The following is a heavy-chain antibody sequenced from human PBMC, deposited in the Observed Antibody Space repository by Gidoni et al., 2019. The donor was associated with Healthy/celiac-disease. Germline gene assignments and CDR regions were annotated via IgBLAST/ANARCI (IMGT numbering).Heavy chain of an antibody. D-gene: IGHD5-18*01. CDR3: ARGPHGLQLWFSGGYYYYGMDV. Sequence: QVQLVQSGAEVKKPGASVKVSCKASGYTFTSYDINWVRQATGQGLEWMGWMNPNSGNTGYAQKFQGRVTMTRNTSISTAYMELSSLRSEDTAVYYCARGPHGLQLWFSGGYYYYGMDVWGQGTTVTVSS. V-gene: IGHV1-8*01. J-gene: IGHJ6*02. CDR2: MNPNSGNT. CDR1: GYTFTSYD.